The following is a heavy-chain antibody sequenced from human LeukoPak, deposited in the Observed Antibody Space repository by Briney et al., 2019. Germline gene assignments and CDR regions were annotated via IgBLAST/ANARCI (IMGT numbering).Heavy chain of an antibody. J-gene: IGHJ4*02. D-gene: IGHD5-18*01. CDR3: AKDIQLWLEGEGY. V-gene: IGHV3-23*01. Sequence: PGGSLRLSCAASGFTFSSYAMSWVRQAPGKGLEWVSGISGSGGSTYYADSVKGQFTISRDNSKNTLYLQLNSLRVVDTAVYYCAKDIQLWLEGEGYWGQGTLVTVSS. CDR1: GFTFSSYA. CDR2: ISGSGGST.